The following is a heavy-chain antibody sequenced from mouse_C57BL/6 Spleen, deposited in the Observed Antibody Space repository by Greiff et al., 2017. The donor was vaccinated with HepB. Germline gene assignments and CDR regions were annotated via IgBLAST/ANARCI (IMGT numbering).Heavy chain of an antibody. CDR2: ISDGGSYT. D-gene: IGHD2-4*01. J-gene: IGHJ3*01. Sequence: EVHLVESGGGLVKPGGSLKLSCAASGFTFSSYAMSWVRQTPEKRLEWVATISDGGSYTYYPDNVKGRFTISRDNAKNNLYLQMSHLTSEDTAMYYCARGDYEYEGFAYWGQGTLVTVSA. CDR1: GFTFSSYA. CDR3: ARGDYEYEGFAY. V-gene: IGHV5-4*01.